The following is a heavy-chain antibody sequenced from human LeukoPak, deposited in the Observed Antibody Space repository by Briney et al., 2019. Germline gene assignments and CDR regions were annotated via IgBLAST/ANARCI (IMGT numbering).Heavy chain of an antibody. CDR2: IIPIFGTA. CDR3: ARALNYDFWSGLGGAFDI. J-gene: IGHJ3*02. D-gene: IGHD3-3*01. Sequence: GASVKVSRKASGGTFSSYAISWVRQAPGQGLEWMGGIIPIFGTANYAQKFQGRVTITADESTSTAYMELSSLRSEDTAVYYCARALNYDFWSGLGGAFDIWGQGTMVTVSS. CDR1: GGTFSSYA. V-gene: IGHV1-69*13.